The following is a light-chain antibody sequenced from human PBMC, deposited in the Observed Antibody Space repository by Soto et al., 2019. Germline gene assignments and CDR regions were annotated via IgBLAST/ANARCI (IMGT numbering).Light chain of an antibody. CDR2: DVN. V-gene: IGLV2-14*01. Sequence: QSALTQPASVSGSPGQSITISCTGSSGDVGAYNYVSWYQQHPGKAPKLMIYDVNIRPPGVSNRYSGSKSGSTASLTISGLQAEYEADYYCSSYTTTNSMVFGGGTELTVL. CDR3: SSYTTTNSMV. CDR1: SGDVGAYNY. J-gene: IGLJ2*01.